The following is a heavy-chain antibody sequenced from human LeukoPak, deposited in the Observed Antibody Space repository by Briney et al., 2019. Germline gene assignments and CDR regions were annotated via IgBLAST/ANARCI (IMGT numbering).Heavy chain of an antibody. CDR1: GFTFSSYA. Sequence: GGSLRLSCAASGFTFSSYAMSWVRQVPGKGLEWVSAISGSGGSTYYADSMKGRFTISRDNSKNTLYLQMNSLRAEDTAVYYCAKGGFTMIEAAGYWGQGTLVTVSS. V-gene: IGHV3-23*01. CDR3: AKGGFTMIEAAGY. CDR2: ISGSGGST. J-gene: IGHJ4*02. D-gene: IGHD3-22*01.